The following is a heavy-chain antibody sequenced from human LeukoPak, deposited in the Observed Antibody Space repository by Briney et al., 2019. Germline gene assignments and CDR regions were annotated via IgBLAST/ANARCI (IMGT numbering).Heavy chain of an antibody. J-gene: IGHJ4*02. D-gene: IGHD3-10*01. Sequence: GASVKVSCKASGYTFTSYGIRWVRQPPGQGLDWMGWINAYNCNTNYAQKLQGRVTMTTDTSTSKAYMELRRLRSDDTAVYYCARTTMVRGVSPFDDWGQGTLVTVPS. CDR1: GYTFTSYG. CDR3: ARTTMVRGVSPFDD. CDR2: INAYNCNT. V-gene: IGHV1-18*04.